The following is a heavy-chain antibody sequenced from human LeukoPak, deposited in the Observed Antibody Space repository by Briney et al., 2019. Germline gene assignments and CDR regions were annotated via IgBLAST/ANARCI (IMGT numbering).Heavy chain of an antibody. CDR2: ISSNGGST. V-gene: IGHV3-64*01. J-gene: IGHJ3*02. Sequence: PGGSLRLSCAASGFTFSSYAMHWVRQAPGKGLEYVSAISSNGGSTYYANSVKGRFTISRDNSKNTLYLQMGSLRAEDMAVYYCARDSGVAAVDDAFDIWGQGIMVTVSS. CDR1: GFTFSSYA. D-gene: IGHD6-13*01. CDR3: ARDSGVAAVDDAFDI.